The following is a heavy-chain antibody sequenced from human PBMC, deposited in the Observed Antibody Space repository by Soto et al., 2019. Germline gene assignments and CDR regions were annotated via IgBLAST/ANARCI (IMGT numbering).Heavy chain of an antibody. V-gene: IGHV1-18*01. Sequence: ASVKVSCKASCYTFTSYGISWVRQAPGQGLEWMGWISAYNGNTNYAQKLQGRVTMTTDTSTSTAYMELRSLRSDDTAVYYCARISVIISYYYYGMDVWRQGTTVTVSS. CDR1: CYTFTSYG. J-gene: IGHJ6*02. CDR3: ARISVIISYYYYGMDV. D-gene: IGHD3-10*01. CDR2: ISAYNGNT.